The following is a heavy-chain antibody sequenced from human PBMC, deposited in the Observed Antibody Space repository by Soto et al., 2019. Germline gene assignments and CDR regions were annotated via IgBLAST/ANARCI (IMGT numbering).Heavy chain of an antibody. V-gene: IGHV4-31*03. Sequence: KPSETLSLTCTVSGGSISSGGYYWSWIRQHPGKGLEWIGYIYYSGSTYYNPSLKSRVTISVDTSKNQFSLKLSSVTAADTAVYYCARDRLRGWFDPWGQGTLVTVSS. CDR2: IYYSGST. J-gene: IGHJ5*02. D-gene: IGHD4-17*01. CDR1: GGSISSGGYY. CDR3: ARDRLRGWFDP.